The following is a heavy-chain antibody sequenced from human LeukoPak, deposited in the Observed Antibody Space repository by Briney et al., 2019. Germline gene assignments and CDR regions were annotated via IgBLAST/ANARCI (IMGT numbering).Heavy chain of an antibody. CDR2: NRYDGSNK. CDR3: AKKGYSNGWRDSYYFDC. J-gene: IGHJ4*02. D-gene: IGHD6-19*01. Sequence: GGSLRLSCAASAFTFSSYGMHWVRQAPGKGLEWVAFNRYDGSNKYYADSVKGRFTISRDNSKLYLQMNSLRAEDTAVYYCAKKGYSNGWRDSYYFDCWGQGTLVTVSS. V-gene: IGHV3-30*02. CDR1: AFTFSSYG.